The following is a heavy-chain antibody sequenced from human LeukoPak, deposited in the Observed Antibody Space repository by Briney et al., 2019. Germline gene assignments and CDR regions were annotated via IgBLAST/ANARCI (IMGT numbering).Heavy chain of an antibody. CDR2: IYYSGSA. V-gene: IGHV4-39*01. J-gene: IGHJ4*02. D-gene: IGHD3-22*01. CDR3: ARRIYYDGSGYYRHFDY. CDR1: GGSISGSSYY. Sequence: SETLSLTCTVSGGSISGSSYYWGWIRQPPGKGLEWIGSIYYSGSAYYNPSLKSRVTISVDTSKNQFSLKLSSVTAADTAVYYCARRIYYDGSGYYRHFDYWGQGTLVTVSS.